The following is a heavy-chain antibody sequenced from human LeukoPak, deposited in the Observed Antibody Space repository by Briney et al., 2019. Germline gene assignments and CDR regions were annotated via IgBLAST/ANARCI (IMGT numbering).Heavy chain of an antibody. V-gene: IGHV1-2*02. D-gene: IGHD1-1*01. J-gene: IGHJ2*01. CDR1: GYTFTSYG. Sequence: GASVKVSCKASGYTFTSYGISWVRQAPGQGLEWMGWIDPKSGGTKYAQQFQGRVSMTRDTSMSTAYMEFSSLRPDDTAVYYCATKLAIPQWYFDLWGRGTQVTVSS. CDR3: ATKLAIPQWYFDL. CDR2: IDPKSGGT.